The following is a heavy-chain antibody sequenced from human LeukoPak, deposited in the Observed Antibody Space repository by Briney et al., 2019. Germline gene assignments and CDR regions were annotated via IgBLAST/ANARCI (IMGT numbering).Heavy chain of an antibody. CDR1: GYTLTELS. D-gene: IGHD5-12*01. J-gene: IGHJ4*02. CDR3: ARDFSGDDAFDY. CDR2: FDPEDGET. Sequence: GASVKVCCKVSGYTLTELSMHWVRQAPGKGLEWMGGFDPEDGETIYAQKFQGRVTMTEDTSTDTAYMELSSLRSEDTAVYYRARDFSGDDAFDYWGQGTLVIVSS. V-gene: IGHV1-24*01.